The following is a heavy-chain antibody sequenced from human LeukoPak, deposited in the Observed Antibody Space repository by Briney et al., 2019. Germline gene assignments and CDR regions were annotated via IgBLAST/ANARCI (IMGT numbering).Heavy chain of an antibody. V-gene: IGHV4-30-4*01. D-gene: IGHD3-16*01. Sequence: SQTLSLTCTVSGGSISSGDYYWSWIRQPPGKGLEWIGYIYYSGSPYYNPSLKSRVTISVDTSKNQFSLKLSSVTAADTAVYYCARAGGFFSPFGYWGQGTLVTVSS. CDR2: IYYSGSP. CDR1: GGSISSGDYY. CDR3: ARAGGFFSPFGY. J-gene: IGHJ4*02.